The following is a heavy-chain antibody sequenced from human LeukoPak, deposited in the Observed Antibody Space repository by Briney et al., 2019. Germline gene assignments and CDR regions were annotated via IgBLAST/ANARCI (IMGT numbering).Heavy chain of an antibody. CDR3: AKDPHYYGSGSYYKNENWFDP. J-gene: IGHJ5*02. D-gene: IGHD3-10*01. CDR1: GFTFSSYG. V-gene: IGHV3-30*18. CDR2: ISYDGSNK. Sequence: GRSLRLSCAASGFTFSSYGMHWVRQAPGKGLEWVAVISYDGSNKYYADSVKGRFTISRDNSKNTLYLQMNSLRAEDTAVYYCAKDPHYYGSGSYYKNENWFDPWGQGTLATVSS.